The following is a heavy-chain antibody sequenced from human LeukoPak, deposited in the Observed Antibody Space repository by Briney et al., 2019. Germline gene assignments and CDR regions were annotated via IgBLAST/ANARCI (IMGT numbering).Heavy chain of an antibody. J-gene: IGHJ5*02. D-gene: IGHD3-10*01. V-gene: IGHV1-2*02. CDR1: GYTFTGYY. CDR3: ARCRGGSRPVDP. Sequence: ASVKVSCKASGYTFTGYYMHWVRQAPGQGLEWMGWINPNSGGTNYAQKFQGRVTMTRDTSISTAYMELSRLKSDDTAVYYCARCRGGSRPVDPWGQGTLVTVSS. CDR2: INPNSGGT.